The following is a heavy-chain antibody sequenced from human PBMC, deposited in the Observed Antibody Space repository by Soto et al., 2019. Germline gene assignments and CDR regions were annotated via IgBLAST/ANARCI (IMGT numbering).Heavy chain of an antibody. CDR1: GFSFIQFW. CDR2: IKSKTDDGTT. V-gene: IGHV3-15*01. J-gene: IGHJ4*02. D-gene: IGHD3-3*01. Sequence: GGSMRLSCAASGFSFIQFWMSCGRQAPGKGLEWVGRIKSKTDDGTTDYAAPVKGRFTISRDDSKNTLYLQMNSPKIEYTAMYYCTTDGPINTKWGQGTLVTVSS. CDR3: TTDGPINTK.